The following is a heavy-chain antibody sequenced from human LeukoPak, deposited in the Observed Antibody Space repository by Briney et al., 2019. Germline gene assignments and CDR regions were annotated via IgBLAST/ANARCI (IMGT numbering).Heavy chain of an antibody. CDR3: ARRAYDILTGYYTLDY. V-gene: IGHV1-3*01. CDR2: INAGNGNT. D-gene: IGHD3-9*01. CDR1: GYTFTSYA. Sequence: ASVKVSCKASGYTFTSYAMHWVPQAPGQRLECMGWINAGNGNTKYSQKFQGRVTITRDTSASTAYMELSSLRSEDTAVYYCARRAYDILTGYYTLDYWGQGTLVTVSS. J-gene: IGHJ4*02.